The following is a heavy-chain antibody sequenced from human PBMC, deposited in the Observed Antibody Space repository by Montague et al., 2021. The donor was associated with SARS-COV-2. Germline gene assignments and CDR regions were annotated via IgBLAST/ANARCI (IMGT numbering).Heavy chain of an antibody. D-gene: IGHD4-17*01. Sequence: VKPTQPLTLTCTFSGFSLSTSGMCVSWLRQPPGKALEWLARIGWDDDKYYSTSLKTRLTISKDTSKNQVVLTMTNMDPVDTATYYCARMTVTTALDYWGQGTLVTVSS. CDR1: GFSLSTSGMC. J-gene: IGHJ4*02. V-gene: IGHV2-70*11. CDR2: IGWDDDK. CDR3: ARMTVTTALDY.